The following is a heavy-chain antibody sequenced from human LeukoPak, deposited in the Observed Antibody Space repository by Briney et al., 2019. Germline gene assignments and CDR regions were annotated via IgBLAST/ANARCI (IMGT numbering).Heavy chain of an antibody. CDR2: IKSKSDGGKT. D-gene: IGHD3-10*01. CDR3: ATDLPYYYGPGNYVS. Sequence: GGPLRLFCAACGFPLSNAGMSWARQPTGKAVECVGHIKSKSDGGKTDYAEHVNSTFTISRDDSYNTLYMQMNSLKTEDTAVYYCATDLPYYYGPGNYVSWGQGTLVTVSS. CDR1: GFPLSNAG. V-gene: IGHV3-15*01. J-gene: IGHJ4*02.